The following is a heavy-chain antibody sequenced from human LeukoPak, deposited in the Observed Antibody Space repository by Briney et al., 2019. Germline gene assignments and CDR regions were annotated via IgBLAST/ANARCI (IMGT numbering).Heavy chain of an antibody. V-gene: IGHV3-7*03. J-gene: IGHJ5*02. CDR1: GLIFSSYW. D-gene: IGHD2-8*01. CDR3: AKDVRRCNGACT. Sequence: GGSLRLSCAASGLIFSSYWMSWARQAPGKGLEWVANIKQDGSEEYYVDSVKGRFTISRDNSKNTLSLQMNSLRVEDTAIYYCAKDVRRCNGACTWGQGTLVTVSS. CDR2: IKQDGSEE.